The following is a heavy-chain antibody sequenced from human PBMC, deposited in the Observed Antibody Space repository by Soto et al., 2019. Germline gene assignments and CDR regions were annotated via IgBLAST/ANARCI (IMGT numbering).Heavy chain of an antibody. J-gene: IGHJ6*03. CDR1: GGSFISYS. CDR3: AKSLLFVDHAYMDV. D-gene: IGHD2-15*01. Sequence: QVQLVQSGAELKKPGSSVKVSCEASGGSFISYSFTWVRQAPGQGLEWMGRIIPIQNKANYALKVQDRVTITADRSTRTAYIELRSLRPEDTAVYYCAKSLLFVDHAYMDVWGKGTTVTVSS. CDR2: IIPIQNKA. V-gene: IGHV1-69*02.